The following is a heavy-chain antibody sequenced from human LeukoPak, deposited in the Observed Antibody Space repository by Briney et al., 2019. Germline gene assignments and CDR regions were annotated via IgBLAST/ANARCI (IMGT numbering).Heavy chain of an antibody. J-gene: IGHJ4*02. D-gene: IGHD1-26*01. V-gene: IGHV3-74*01. CDR2: VHGDGYSI. CDR1: GFPFSSYA. CDR3: ARAQVGAPTDF. Sequence: GXSLRLSCAASGFPFSSYAMYWVRQAPGKGLVWVARVHGDGYSISYADSVRGRFTISRDNAKDTLYLHMNSLRPEDTAVYYCARAQVGAPTDFWGQGTLVTVSS.